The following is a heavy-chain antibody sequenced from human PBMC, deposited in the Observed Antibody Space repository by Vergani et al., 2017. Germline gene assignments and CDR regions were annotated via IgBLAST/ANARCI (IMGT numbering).Heavy chain of an antibody. CDR3: ARATLLRFLEWVYGDIFDY. J-gene: IGHJ4*02. Sequence: QVTLKESGPVLVKPTETLTLTCTVSGFSLSNARTGVSWIRQPPGKALEWLAHIFSNDEKSYSTSLKSRLTISRDNAKNSLYLQMNSLRAEDTAVYYCARATLLRFLEWVYGDIFDYWGQGTLVTVSS. CDR1: GFSLSNARTG. CDR2: IFSNDEK. V-gene: IGHV2-26*01. D-gene: IGHD3-3*01.